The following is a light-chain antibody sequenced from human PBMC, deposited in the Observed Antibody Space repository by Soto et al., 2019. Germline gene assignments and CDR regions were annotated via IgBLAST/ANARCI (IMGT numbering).Light chain of an antibody. Sequence: SYEVTQPPSVSVSPGQTASITCSGDKLGDKYAYWYHHKPGQSPVLVIYQDNKRPSGIPERFSGSNSGNTATLTISGTQAMDEADYYCQAWDNNIVVFGGGTKLTVL. CDR2: QDN. CDR3: QAWDNNIVV. J-gene: IGLJ2*01. V-gene: IGLV3-1*01. CDR1: KLGDKY.